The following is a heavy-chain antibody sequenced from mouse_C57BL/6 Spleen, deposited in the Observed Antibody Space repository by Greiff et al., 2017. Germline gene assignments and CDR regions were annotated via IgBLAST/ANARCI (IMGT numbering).Heavy chain of an antibody. V-gene: IGHV6-3*01. CDR1: GFTFSNYW. CDR3: ISYAMDY. Sequence: EVQVVESGGGLVQPGGSMKLSCVASGFTFSNYWMNWVRQSPEKGLEWVAQIRLKSDNYATHYAESVKGRFTISRDDSKSSVYLQMNNLRAEDTGSYYCISYAMDYWGQGTSVTVSS. CDR2: IRLKSDNYAT. J-gene: IGHJ4*01.